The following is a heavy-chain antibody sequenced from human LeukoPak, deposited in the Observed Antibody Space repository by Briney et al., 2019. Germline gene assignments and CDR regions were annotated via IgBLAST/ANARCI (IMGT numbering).Heavy chain of an antibody. Sequence: KPSETLSLTCTVSGDSTSSSTYYWDWIRQAPGKGLEWIGNIYDSGTTHYNPSLKSRVTISGDTSKNQFSLKLNSVTAADTAIYYCATHRRCGSGGSENAFEIWGQGTMVTVSS. V-gene: IGHV4-39*01. J-gene: IGHJ3*02. CDR1: GDSTSSSTYY. CDR2: IYDSGTT. CDR3: ATHRRCGSGGSENAFEI. D-gene: IGHD5-12*01.